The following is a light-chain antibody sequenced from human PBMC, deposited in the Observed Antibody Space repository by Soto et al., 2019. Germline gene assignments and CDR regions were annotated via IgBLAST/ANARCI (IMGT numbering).Light chain of an antibody. CDR1: QSVSNN. J-gene: IGKJ1*01. CDR3: PQYNNWPPWT. CDR2: DAS. V-gene: IGKV3-15*01. Sequence: ILMTQSPATLSVSPGERATLSCRASQSVSNNLAWYQQKPGQAPRLLIYDASTRATGIPARFSGSGSGTAFTLTISGLQAEDFAVYYCPQYNNWPPWTFGQGTKVEIK.